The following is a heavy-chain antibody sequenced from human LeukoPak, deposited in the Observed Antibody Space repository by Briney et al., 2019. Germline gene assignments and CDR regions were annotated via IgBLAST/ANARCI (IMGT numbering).Heavy chain of an antibody. CDR2: INSHSGGT. Sequence: ASVKVSCKASGYTFSDYYMHWVRQAPGQGLEWMGWINSHSGGTNYAQKFQGRVTMTRDTSICTVYMELSRLTSDDTAVCFCARERYDSRAMDYWGQGTPVTVSS. V-gene: IGHV1-2*02. D-gene: IGHD3-22*01. J-gene: IGHJ4*02. CDR1: GYTFSDYY. CDR3: ARERYDSRAMDY.